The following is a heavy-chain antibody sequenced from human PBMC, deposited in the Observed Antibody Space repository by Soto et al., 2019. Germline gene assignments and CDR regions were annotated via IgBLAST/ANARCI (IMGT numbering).Heavy chain of an antibody. CDR2: VWYDGSNE. J-gene: IGHJ3*02. Sequence: QVQLVESGGGVVQSGGYLKLSCAASGFAFDAYNIHWVRQAPGKGLEWVAFVWYDGSNEYYSDAVKGRFTVSRDNSTNSLYLELNSLRAEDTAVYYCARDLYKSGWTGTFDIWGQGTRVTVSS. V-gene: IGHV3-33*01. CDR1: GFAFDAYN. CDR3: ARDLYKSGWTGTFDI. D-gene: IGHD6-19*01.